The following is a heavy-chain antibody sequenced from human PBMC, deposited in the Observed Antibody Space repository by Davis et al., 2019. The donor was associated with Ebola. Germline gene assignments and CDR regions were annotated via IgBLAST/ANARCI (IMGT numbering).Heavy chain of an antibody. CDR3: ARRCTVAATYIPTYYDYYMDV. CDR1: GGSFSGYY. CDR2: SSQGGST. V-gene: IGHV4-34*01. Sequence: SETLSLTCAVYGGSFSGYYWNWIRQPPGKGLEWIGESSQGGSTDYNPSFKSRVTISVDTSKNQFSLKLSSVTAADTAVYYCARRCTVAATYIPTYYDYYMDVWGKGTTVTVSS. J-gene: IGHJ6*03. D-gene: IGHD6-19*01.